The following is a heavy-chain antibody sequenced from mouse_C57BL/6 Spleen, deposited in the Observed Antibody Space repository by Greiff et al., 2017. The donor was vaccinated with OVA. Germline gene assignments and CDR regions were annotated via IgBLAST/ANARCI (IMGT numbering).Heavy chain of an antibody. CDR1: GYTFTSYT. CDR3: ARGDGYYEAMDY. J-gene: IGHJ4*01. Sequence: VQLQQSGAELARPGASVKMSCKASGYTFTSYTMHWVKQRPGQGLEWIGYINPSSGYTKYNQKFKDKATLTADKSSSTAYLQLSSLTSEDSAVYYCARGDGYYEAMDYWGQGTSVTVSS. CDR2: INPSSGYT. D-gene: IGHD2-3*01. V-gene: IGHV1-4*01.